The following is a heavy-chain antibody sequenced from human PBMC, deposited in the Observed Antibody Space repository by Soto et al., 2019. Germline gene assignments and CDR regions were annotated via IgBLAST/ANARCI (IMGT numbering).Heavy chain of an antibody. V-gene: IGHV1-69*13. CDR3: AREFPRAAPFDY. D-gene: IGHD2-15*01. CDR2: IIPIFGTA. CDR1: GGTFSSYA. J-gene: IGHJ4*02. Sequence: GASVKVSCKASGGTFSSYAIGWVRQAPGQGLEWMGGIIPIFGTANYAQKFQGRVTITADESTSTAYMELSSLRSEDTAVYYCAREFPRAAPFDYWGQGTLVTVSS.